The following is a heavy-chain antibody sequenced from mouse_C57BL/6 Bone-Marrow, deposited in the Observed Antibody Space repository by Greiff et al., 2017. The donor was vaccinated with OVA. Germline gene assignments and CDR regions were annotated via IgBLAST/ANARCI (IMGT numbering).Heavy chain of an antibody. V-gene: IGHV1-64*01. CDR1: GYTFTSYW. J-gene: IGHJ4*01. Sequence: QVQLQHPGAELVKPGASVKLSCKASGYTFTSYWMHWVKQRPGQGLEWIGMIHPNSGSTNYNEKFKSKATLTVDKSSSTAYMQLSSLTSEDSAVYYCAREDYYGSSYAMDYWGQGTSVTVSS. D-gene: IGHD1-1*01. CDR3: AREDYYGSSYAMDY. CDR2: IHPNSGST.